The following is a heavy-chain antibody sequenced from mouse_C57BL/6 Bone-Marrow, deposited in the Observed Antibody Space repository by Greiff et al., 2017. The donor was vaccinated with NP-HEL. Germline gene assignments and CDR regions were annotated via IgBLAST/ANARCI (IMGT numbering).Heavy chain of an antibody. D-gene: IGHD2-1*01. J-gene: IGHJ2*01. CDR1: GFTFTGYY. CDR3: ARYRGGKASFDY. Sequence: EVQLVESGGGSVQPGGSLSLSCAASGFTFTGYYMSWVRQPPGKGLEWLGVIRNIANGYTTEYSASVKGRFTISRDNYQSILVLQMKTRRAEDSATYYCARYRGGKASFDYWGQGTTLTVSS. V-gene: IGHV7-3*01. CDR2: IRNIANGYTT.